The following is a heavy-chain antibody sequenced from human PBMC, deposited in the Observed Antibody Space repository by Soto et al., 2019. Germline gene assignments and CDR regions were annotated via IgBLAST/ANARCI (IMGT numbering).Heavy chain of an antibody. CDR3: ASTKNDYDILTGYSNPFDY. CDR2: IYYSGST. CDR1: GGSISSYY. V-gene: IGHV4-59*08. J-gene: IGHJ4*02. D-gene: IGHD3-9*01. Sequence: PSETLSLTCTVSGGSISSYYWSWIRQPPGKGLEWIGYIYYSGSTNYNPSLKSRVTISVDTSKNQFSLKLSSVTAADTAVYYCASTKNDYDILTGYSNPFDYWGQGTLVTVSS.